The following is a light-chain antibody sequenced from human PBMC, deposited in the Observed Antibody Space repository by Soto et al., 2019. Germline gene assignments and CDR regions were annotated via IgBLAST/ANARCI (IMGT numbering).Light chain of an antibody. CDR1: QSIRHY. Sequence: DIQMTQSPPTLSASVGDRVTITCRASQSIRHYLAWYQPMPGKAPKLLIYGASTLQSGVPSRFSGSGSETEFPLTISSLQPDDVGTYFCQHHNSYSQTFGQGTKVEIK. CDR3: QHHNSYSQT. V-gene: IGKV1-5*01. CDR2: GAS. J-gene: IGKJ1*01.